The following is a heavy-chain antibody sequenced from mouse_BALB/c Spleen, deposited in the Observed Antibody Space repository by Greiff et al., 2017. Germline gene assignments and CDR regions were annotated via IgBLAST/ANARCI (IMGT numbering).Heavy chain of an antibody. D-gene: IGHD1-1*01. CDR1: GFNIKDYY. J-gene: IGHJ4*01. Sequence: VQLQQSGAELVRSGASVKLSCTASGFNIKDYYMHWVKQRPEQGLEWIGWIDPENGDTEYAPKFQGKATMTADTSSNTAYLQLSSLTSEDTAVYYCNAVVATRDYWGQGTSVTVSS. V-gene: IGHV14-4*02. CDR2: IDPENGDT. CDR3: NAVVATRDY.